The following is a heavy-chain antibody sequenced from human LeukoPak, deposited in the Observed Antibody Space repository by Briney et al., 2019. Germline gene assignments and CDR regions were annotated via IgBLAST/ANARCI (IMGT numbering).Heavy chain of an antibody. CDR2: INPSGGST. V-gene: IGHV1-46*01. CDR3: ARGPRSAVAGTFDY. CDR1: GGTFSSYA. D-gene: IGHD6-19*01. Sequence: ASVKVSCKASGGTFSSYAISWVRQAPGQGLEWMGIINPSGGSTSYAQKFQGRVTMTRDTSTSTVYMELSSLRSEDTAVYYCARGPRSAVAGTFDYWGRGTLVTVSS. J-gene: IGHJ4*02.